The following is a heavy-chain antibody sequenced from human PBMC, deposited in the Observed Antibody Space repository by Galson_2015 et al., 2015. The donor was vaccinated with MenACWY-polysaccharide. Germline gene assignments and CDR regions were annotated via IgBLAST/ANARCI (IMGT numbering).Heavy chain of an antibody. J-gene: IGHJ4*02. CDR1: GFTFSTYW. Sequence: SLRLSCAASGFTFSTYWMHWVRQAPGKGLVWISRIKSDGSSTSYADSVKGRFTISRDNAKNTLYLQMNSPRAEDTAVYYCARGYSGYDWGQGTLVTVSS. CDR3: ARGYSGYD. V-gene: IGHV3-74*01. D-gene: IGHD5-12*01. CDR2: IKSDGSST.